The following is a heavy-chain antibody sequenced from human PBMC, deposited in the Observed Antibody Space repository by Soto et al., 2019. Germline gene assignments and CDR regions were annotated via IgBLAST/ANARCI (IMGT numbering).Heavy chain of an antibody. V-gene: IGHV5-51*01. Sequence: GESLKISCKGSGYSFTTYWIAWVRQMPGKGLEWMGIIYPGDSETRYSPSFQGHVTISADKSVSTAYLQWSSLKASDTAIYYCARQAPIRPRPGHDAFDVWGRGTMVTVSS. CDR1: GYSFTTYW. CDR2: IYPGDSET. CDR3: ARQAPIRPRPGHDAFDV. J-gene: IGHJ3*01.